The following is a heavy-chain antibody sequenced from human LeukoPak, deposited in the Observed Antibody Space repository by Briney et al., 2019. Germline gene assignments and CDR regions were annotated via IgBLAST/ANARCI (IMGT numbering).Heavy chain of an antibody. D-gene: IGHD5-18*01. J-gene: IGHJ4*02. CDR3: AREMDTAMAVDY. Sequence: PGGSLRLSCAASGFTFSSYGMNWVRQAPGKGLEWVSSISSSSSYIYYADSVKGRFTISRDNAKNSLYLQMNSLRAEDTAVYYCAREMDTAMAVDYWGQGTLVTVSS. CDR1: GFTFSSYG. V-gene: IGHV3-21*01. CDR2: ISSSSSYI.